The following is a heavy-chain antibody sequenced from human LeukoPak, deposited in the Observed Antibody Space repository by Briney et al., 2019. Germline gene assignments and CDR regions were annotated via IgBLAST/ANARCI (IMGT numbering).Heavy chain of an antibody. D-gene: IGHD3-10*01. J-gene: IGHJ6*03. CDR2: IYPGDSDT. V-gene: IGHV5-51*01. Sequence: GESLKISCKTSGYSFISYWIGWVRQMPGKGLEWMGIIYPGDSDTRYSPSFQGQVTISADKSISTAYLQWSSLKASDTAMYYWARLNGRGRYYYYYMDVWGKGTTVTVSS. CDR1: GYSFISYW. CDR3: ARLNGRGRYYYYYMDV.